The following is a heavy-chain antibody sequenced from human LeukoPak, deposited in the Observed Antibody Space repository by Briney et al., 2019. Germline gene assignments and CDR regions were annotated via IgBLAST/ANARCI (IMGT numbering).Heavy chain of an antibody. D-gene: IGHD1-26*01. V-gene: IGHV3-30*03. Sequence: GRSLRLSCVASGFTFTRYGMHWVRQAPGKGLEWVAAMSYDGNNQYYEDSVKGRFTISRDISKNTLYLQMNSLRAEDTALYYCARAFFPTVGAYDYWGQGTLVTVSS. CDR1: GFTFTRYG. CDR2: MSYDGNNQ. J-gene: IGHJ4*02. CDR3: ARAFFPTVGAYDY.